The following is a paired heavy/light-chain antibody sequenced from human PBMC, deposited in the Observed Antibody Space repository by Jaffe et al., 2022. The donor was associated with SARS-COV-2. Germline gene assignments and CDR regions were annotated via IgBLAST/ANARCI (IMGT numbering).Heavy chain of an antibody. CDR1: GLPFSDSW. CDR3: AGPRLDP. CDR2: INQDGDKK. J-gene: IGHJ5*02. V-gene: IGHV3-7*01. Sequence: EVQLVESGGGLVQPGGSLRLSCTASGLPFSDSWMHWVRQAPGKGPQWVANINQDGDKKYYLDSVKGRFTITRDNTKKSVYLDMSNLRAEDSGLYHCAGPRLDPWGQGTLVAVSS.
Light chain of an antibody. CDR1: RTNIGTNP. Sequence: QAGLTQSPSTSGTPGQSVTIFCSGTRTNIGTNPVHWYHQVPGMVPKLLIHSDNQRPSGVPDRFSGSKSGTSASLAISGLLFADEGDYYCATWDNGPSAWVFGGGTKLTVL. CDR2: SDN. CDR3: ATWDNGPSAWV. V-gene: IGLV1-44*01. J-gene: IGLJ2*01.